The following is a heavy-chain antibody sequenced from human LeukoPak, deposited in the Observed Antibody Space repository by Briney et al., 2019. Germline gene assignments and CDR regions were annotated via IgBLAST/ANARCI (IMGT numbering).Heavy chain of an antibody. V-gene: IGHV1-8*01. CDR1: GYTFTRYD. CDR2: MNPNSGNT. Sequence: ASVKVSCKASGYTFTRYDIKWVRQATGQGLEWMGGMNPNSGNTGYAQKLHGRVTITRYTSISTAYIELSSLRPDDTAVYYCARCEYLHSGSGKTQKRLVGLNKGGLRYYYYYMDVRGKGTTVTVSS. J-gene: IGHJ6*03. D-gene: IGHD6-25*01. CDR3: ARCEYLHSGSGKTQKRLVGLNKGGLRYYYYYMDV.